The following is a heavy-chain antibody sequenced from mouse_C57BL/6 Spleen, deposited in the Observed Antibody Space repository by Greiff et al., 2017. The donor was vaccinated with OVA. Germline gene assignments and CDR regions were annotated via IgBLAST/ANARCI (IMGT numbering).Heavy chain of an antibody. V-gene: IGHV5-4*01. D-gene: IGHD3-3*01. J-gene: IGHJ4*01. Sequence: EVQLVESGGGLVKPGGSLKLSCAASGFPFSSYAMSWVRQTPEKRLEWVATISDGGSYTSYPDNVKGRVTISRDNAKNNLYLQMSDLKSEDTAMYYCARVGDAYAMDYWGQGTSVTVSS. CDR2: ISDGGSYT. CDR1: GFPFSSYA. CDR3: ARVGDAYAMDY.